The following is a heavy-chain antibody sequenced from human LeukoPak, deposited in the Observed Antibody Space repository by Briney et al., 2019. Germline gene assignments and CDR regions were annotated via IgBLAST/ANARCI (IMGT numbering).Heavy chain of an antibody. V-gene: IGHV3-64*04. Sequence: GGSLRLSCSASGFTFSSYAMHWVRQAPGKGLEYVSAISSNGGSTYYADSVKGRFTISRDNSKNTLYLQMNSLRAEDTAVYYCARDHINIVVVVAAIGPCDYWGQGTLVTVSS. CDR1: GFTFSSYA. J-gene: IGHJ4*02. CDR2: ISSNGGST. CDR3: ARDHINIVVVVAAIGPCDY. D-gene: IGHD2-15*01.